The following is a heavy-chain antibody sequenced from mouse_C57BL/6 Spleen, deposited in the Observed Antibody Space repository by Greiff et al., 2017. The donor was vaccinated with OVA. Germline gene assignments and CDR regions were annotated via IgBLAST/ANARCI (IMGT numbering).Heavy chain of an antibody. CDR3: ARAHLPYFDY. Sequence: EVQRVESGPGLVKPSQSLSLTCSVTGYSITSGYYWNWIRQFPGNKLEWMGYISYDGSNNYNPSLKNRISITRDTSKNQFFLKLNSVTTEDTATYYCARAHLPYFDYWGQGTTLTVSS. D-gene: IGHD5-5*01. CDR2: ISYDGSN. CDR1: GYSITSGYY. V-gene: IGHV3-6*01. J-gene: IGHJ2*01.